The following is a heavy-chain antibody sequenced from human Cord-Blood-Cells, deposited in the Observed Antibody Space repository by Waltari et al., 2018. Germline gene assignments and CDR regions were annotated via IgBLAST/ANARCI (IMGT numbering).Heavy chain of an antibody. D-gene: IGHD6-13*01. CDR2: IYSGGST. V-gene: IGHV3-53*01. J-gene: IGHJ4*02. CDR3: ARDIAAADPVDDY. CDR1: VFTVSSNY. Sequence: EVQLLESGGGLIQLGGSLGVSCAAPVFTVSSNYLSWVRQAPGKGLEWVSVIYSGGSTYYADSVKGRFTISRDNSKNTLYLQMNSLRAEDTAVYYCARDIAAADPVDDYWGQGTLVTVSS.